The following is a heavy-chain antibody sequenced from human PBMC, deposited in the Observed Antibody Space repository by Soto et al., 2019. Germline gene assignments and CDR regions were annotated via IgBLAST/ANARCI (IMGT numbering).Heavy chain of an antibody. CDR3: EKGSDVARQELDY. CDR1: GFTFSNFG. CDR2: ISADGSDK. Sequence: QVELVESGGGVVQPGRSLRLSCAASGFTFSNFGMHWVRQAPGKGLEWVAAISADGSDKYFSGSVKGRFTISRDNSKSTLFLQMNSLRLEDTAVYYCEKGSDVARQELDYWGQGTLVTVSS. J-gene: IGHJ4*02. D-gene: IGHD3-3*01. V-gene: IGHV3-30*18.